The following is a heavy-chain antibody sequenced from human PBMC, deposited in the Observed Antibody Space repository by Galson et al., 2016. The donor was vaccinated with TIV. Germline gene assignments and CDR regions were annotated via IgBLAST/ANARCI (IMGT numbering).Heavy chain of an antibody. D-gene: IGHD2-2*01. Sequence: SVKVSCKASGYSFLSYGMTWVRQAPGRGLEWLGWHRAYNGDITSARKFQGRVTMTTDTSTNTAYMELRSLGYDDTAVYHCATELYCSSISCYDYYGLDVWGHGTTVTVSS. CDR2: HRAYNGDI. CDR1: GYSFLSYG. V-gene: IGHV1-18*04. J-gene: IGHJ6*02. CDR3: ATELYCSSISCYDYYGLDV.